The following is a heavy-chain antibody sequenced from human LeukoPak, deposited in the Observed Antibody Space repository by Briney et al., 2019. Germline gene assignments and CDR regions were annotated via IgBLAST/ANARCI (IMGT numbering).Heavy chain of an antibody. D-gene: IGHD1-26*01. V-gene: IGHV3-9*01. Sequence: SLRLSCAASGFTFDDYAMHWVRPAPGKGLEWVSGISWNSGSIGYADSVKGRFTISRDNAKNSLYLQMNSLRAEDTALYYCAKDNQWELLDAFDIWGQGTMVTVSS. CDR3: AKDNQWELLDAFDI. CDR1: GFTFDDYA. CDR2: ISWNSGSI. J-gene: IGHJ3*02.